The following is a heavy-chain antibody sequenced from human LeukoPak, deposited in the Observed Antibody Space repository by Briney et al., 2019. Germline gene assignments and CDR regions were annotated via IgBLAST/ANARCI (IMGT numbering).Heavy chain of an antibody. Sequence: GASVKVSCKASGYTFTSYGISWVRQAPGQGLEWMGWVSAYNGNTNYAQKLQGRVTMTTDTSTSTAYMELRSLRSDDTAVYYCARDHRRYCSSTSCYSGEDYWGQGTLVTVS. CDR1: GYTFTSYG. CDR2: VSAYNGNT. V-gene: IGHV1-18*01. D-gene: IGHD2-2*02. J-gene: IGHJ4*02. CDR3: ARDHRRYCSSTSCYSGEDY.